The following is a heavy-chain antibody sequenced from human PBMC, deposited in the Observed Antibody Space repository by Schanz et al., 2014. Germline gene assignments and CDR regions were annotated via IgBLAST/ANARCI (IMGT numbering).Heavy chain of an antibody. CDR3: AREGPGDYYGMDL. J-gene: IGHJ6*02. CDR1: GGSMRRGAYS. CDR2: IFHSGRP. Sequence: QVQLQESGSGLVTPSQTLSLTCAVAGGSMRRGAYSWNWIRQSPGKGLEWIGYIFHSGRPYYNPSSKRRVPISLDPSKTQFSLTPRDVPAADTAVYYCAREGPGDYYGMDLWGQGRTVTVSS. V-gene: IGHV4-30-2*06.